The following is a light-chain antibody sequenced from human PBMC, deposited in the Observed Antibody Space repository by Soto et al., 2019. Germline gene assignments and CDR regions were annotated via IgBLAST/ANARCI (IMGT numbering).Light chain of an antibody. V-gene: IGKV1-5*01. J-gene: IGKJ5*01. CDR2: DAS. CDR1: QSISNW. Sequence: DVQMTQSPSTLSASVGDRVIITCRASQSISNWLAWYQQKPGKAPTLLIYDASTLERGVPSRFSGTGSGTEFTLSIDSLQPDDFATYYCQQYNSYITFGQGTRLEI. CDR3: QQYNSYIT.